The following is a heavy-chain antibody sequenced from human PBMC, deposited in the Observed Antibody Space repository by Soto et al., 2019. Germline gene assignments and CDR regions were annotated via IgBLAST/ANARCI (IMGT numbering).Heavy chain of an antibody. CDR1: GFSFSNYA. Sequence: EVQLLESGGGLVQPGGSLRLSCVASGFSFSNYAMTWVRQAPGKGLEWVSVISGSGGSTYYADSVKGRFTISRDNSKNTLYLQMNSLRAEDTAVYYCAKGPVYYYGMDVWGQGTTVTVSS. CDR3: AKGPVYYYGMDV. V-gene: IGHV3-23*01. CDR2: ISGSGGST. J-gene: IGHJ6*02.